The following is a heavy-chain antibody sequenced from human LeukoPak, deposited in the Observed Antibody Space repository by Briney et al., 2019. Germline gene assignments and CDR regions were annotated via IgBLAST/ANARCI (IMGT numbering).Heavy chain of an antibody. CDR1: GYTFTGYY. J-gene: IGHJ4*02. Sequence: ASVKVSCKASGYTFTGYYMHWVRQAPGQGLEWMGWINPNSGGTNYAQKFQGRVTMTRDTSISTAYMELRSLRSDDTAVYYCARLRIPYDSSGYSPFDYWGQGTLVTVSS. D-gene: IGHD3-22*01. V-gene: IGHV1-2*02. CDR3: ARLRIPYDSSGYSPFDY. CDR2: INPNSGGT.